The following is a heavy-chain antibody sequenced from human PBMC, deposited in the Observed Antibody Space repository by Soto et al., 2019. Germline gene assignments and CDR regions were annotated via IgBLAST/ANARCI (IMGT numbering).Heavy chain of an antibody. D-gene: IGHD3-3*01. Sequence: PGGSLRLSCAASVFTFSSYGMHLVRQAPGKGLEWVAILSYDASDKYYADSVKGRFTISRDNSKNTLYLQMNSLRAEDTAVYYCAKHGDSYYNFWSDYSPFDYWGQGTLVTVSS. CDR1: VFTFSSYG. CDR3: AKHGDSYYNFWSDYSPFDY. J-gene: IGHJ4*02. CDR2: LSYDASDK. V-gene: IGHV3-30*18.